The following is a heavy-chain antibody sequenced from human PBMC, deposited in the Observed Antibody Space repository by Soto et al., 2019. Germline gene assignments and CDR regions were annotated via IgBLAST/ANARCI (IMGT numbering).Heavy chain of an antibody. Sequence: GGSLRLSCAASGFSFSSYAMTWVRQAPGRGLEWVSAISGSGSPTYYADSVKGRFTISRDNSKNTLYLQMNSLRAEDTAVYYCARDHDYGDPLDYWGQGTLVTVSS. CDR3: ARDHDYGDPLDY. V-gene: IGHV3-23*01. D-gene: IGHD4-17*01. CDR2: ISGSGSPT. CDR1: GFSFSSYA. J-gene: IGHJ4*02.